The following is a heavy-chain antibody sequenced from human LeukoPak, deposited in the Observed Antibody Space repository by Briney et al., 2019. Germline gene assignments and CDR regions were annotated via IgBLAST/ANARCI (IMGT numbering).Heavy chain of an antibody. CDR1: GFTFSSYG. Sequence: PGGSLRLSCAASGFTFSSYGMHWVRQAPGKGLEWVAVIPYDGSNKYYADSVKGRFTISRDNSKNTLYLQMNSLRAEDTAVYYCAKGSGLSGSFDYWGQGTLVTVSS. CDR2: IPYDGSNK. D-gene: IGHD1-26*01. CDR3: AKGSGLSGSFDY. J-gene: IGHJ4*02. V-gene: IGHV3-30*18.